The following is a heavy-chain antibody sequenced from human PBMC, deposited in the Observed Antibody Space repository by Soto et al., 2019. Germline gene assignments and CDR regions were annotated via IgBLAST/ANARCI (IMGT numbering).Heavy chain of an antibody. J-gene: IGHJ6*02. Sequence: GESLKISCKGSGYSFTSYWISWVRQMPGKGLEWMGRIDPSDSYTNYSPSFQGHVTISADKSISTAYLQWSSLKASDTAMYYCARLLAPIYYYYYGMDVWGQGTTVTVSS. CDR2: IDPSDSYT. V-gene: IGHV5-10-1*01. CDR1: GYSFTSYW. CDR3: ARLLAPIYYYYYGMDV. D-gene: IGHD2-8*02.